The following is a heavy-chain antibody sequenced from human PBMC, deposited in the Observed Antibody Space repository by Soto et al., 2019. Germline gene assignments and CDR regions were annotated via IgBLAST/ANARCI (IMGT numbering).Heavy chain of an antibody. V-gene: IGHV3-74*01. Sequence: RGSLRRSCEASGFSIRYYSMHGVRQGPGEGLVWVSCINVDASDTTYADSVNGRFSISRDDAQNTVYLQMTSLRAEDTAVYFCARDRSYAMEVWGQGTRVTVSS. J-gene: IGHJ6*02. CDR1: GFSIRYYS. CDR2: INVDASDT. CDR3: ARDRSYAMEV.